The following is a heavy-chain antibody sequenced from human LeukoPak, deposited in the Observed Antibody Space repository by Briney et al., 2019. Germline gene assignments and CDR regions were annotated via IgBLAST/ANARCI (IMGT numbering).Heavy chain of an antibody. J-gene: IGHJ4*02. CDR2: ISGSGGIT. CDR1: GFTFSNYA. CDR3: AKVDLSYDILTGNYKDYFDY. Sequence: GWSLRLSCAASGFTFSNYAMSWVRQAPGKGLEWVSAISGSGGITYYADSVKGRFTISRDNSKNTLFLQMNSLRAEDTAVYYCAKVDLSYDILTGNYKDYFDYWGQGALVTVSS. V-gene: IGHV3-23*01. D-gene: IGHD3-9*01.